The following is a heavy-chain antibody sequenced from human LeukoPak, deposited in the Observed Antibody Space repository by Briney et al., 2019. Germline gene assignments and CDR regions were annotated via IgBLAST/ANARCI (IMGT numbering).Heavy chain of an antibody. D-gene: IGHD2-8*01. V-gene: IGHV1-69*04. CDR1: GGTFSSYA. J-gene: IGHJ4*02. CDR2: IIPIFGIA. Sequence: SVKVSCKASGGTFSSYAISWVRQAPGQGLEWMGRIIPIFGIANYAQKFQGRVTVNADKSTSTAYMELSSLRSEDTAVYYCARDREDCTNGVCYTGVSYWGQGTLVTVSS. CDR3: ARDREDCTNGVCYTGVSY.